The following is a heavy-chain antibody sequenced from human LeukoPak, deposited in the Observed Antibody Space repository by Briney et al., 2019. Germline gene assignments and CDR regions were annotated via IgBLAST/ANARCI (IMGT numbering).Heavy chain of an antibody. CDR2: IHTSGDT. CDR3: IVFGDSNH. J-gene: IGHJ5*02. Sequence: GGSLRLSCAASGLTGSHNYVSWVRQAPGKGLEWVPAIHTSGDTCYADSVKGRFTISRDTSKNTLYLQINSPRVEDTAVYYCIVFGDSNHWGQGTLVTVSS. CDR1: GLTGSHNY. V-gene: IGHV3-53*01. D-gene: IGHD4-17*01.